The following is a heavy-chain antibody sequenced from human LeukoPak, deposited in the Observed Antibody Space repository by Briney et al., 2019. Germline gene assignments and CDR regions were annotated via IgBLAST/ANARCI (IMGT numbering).Heavy chain of an antibody. CDR2: INDNSGDT. J-gene: IGHJ4*02. D-gene: IGHD2-8*01. CDR3: ARVLSNGDF. CDR1: GCTFTGYY. V-gene: IGHV1-2*02. Sequence: ASVKVSCKASGCTFTGYYMHWVRQVPGQGLEWMGWINDNSGDTTYAQKFQGRVTMTRDTSITTVYMELKSLISDDTAVYYCARVLSNGDFWGQGTLVTVSS.